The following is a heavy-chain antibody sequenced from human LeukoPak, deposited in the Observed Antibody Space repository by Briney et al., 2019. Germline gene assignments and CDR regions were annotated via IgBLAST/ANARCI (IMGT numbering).Heavy chain of an antibody. CDR1: GASISGYY. CDR3: ARVPARYCTSTSCDDSWFAP. J-gene: IGHJ5*02. D-gene: IGHD2-2*01. Sequence: SETLSLTCTVSGASISGYYWSWIRQPPGKGPEWIAYIYDSGTTNCKPSLKSRVTISRDTTKNEVSLKLSSVTAADTAVYYCARVPARYCTSTSCDDSWFAPWGQGTLVTVSS. CDR2: IYDSGTT. V-gene: IGHV4-59*08.